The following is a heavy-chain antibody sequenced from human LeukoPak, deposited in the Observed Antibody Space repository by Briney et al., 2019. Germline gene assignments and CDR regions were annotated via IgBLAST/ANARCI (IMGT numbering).Heavy chain of an antibody. CDR2: IRSKAYGGTT. D-gene: IGHD3-3*01. V-gene: IGHV3-49*04. CDR1: GFTFSNFA. CDR3: TRDPLDFWSGYYRVNYFDY. Sequence: GGSLRLSCAASGFTFSNFAVSWVRQAPGKGLEWVGFIRSKAYGGTTEYAASVKGRFTISRDDSKSIAYLQMNSLKTEDTAVYYCTRDPLDFWSGYYRVNYFDYWGQGTLVTVSS. J-gene: IGHJ4*02.